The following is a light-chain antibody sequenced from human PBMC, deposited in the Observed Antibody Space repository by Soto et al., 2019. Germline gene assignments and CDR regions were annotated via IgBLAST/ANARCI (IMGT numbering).Light chain of an antibody. CDR1: SSDVGAYNY. V-gene: IGLV2-14*01. Sequence: QSALTQPASVSGSPGQSITISCTGTSSDVGAYNYVSWYRQHPGKAPKLIIYEVSNRPSGVSNRFSGSKSGNTASLTISGLQAEDEADYCCSSYTSSSTWVFGGGTKLTVL. CDR3: SSYTSSSTWV. CDR2: EVS. J-gene: IGLJ3*02.